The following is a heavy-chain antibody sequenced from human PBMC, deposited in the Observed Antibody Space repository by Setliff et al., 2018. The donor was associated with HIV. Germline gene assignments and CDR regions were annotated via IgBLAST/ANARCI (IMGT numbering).Heavy chain of an antibody. V-gene: IGHV3-21*04. CDR3: ARDKGPPPVVHLDY. J-gene: IGHJ4*02. Sequence: PGGSLRLSCVASGFTLSTYRMNWVRQAPGKGLEWVSAISGSGGSTYYADSVKGRFTISRDNAKNSLYLQMNSLRAEDTAMYYCARDKGPPPVVHLDYWGQGTLVTVSS. CDR2: ISGSGGST. D-gene: IGHD3-10*02. CDR1: GFTLSTYR.